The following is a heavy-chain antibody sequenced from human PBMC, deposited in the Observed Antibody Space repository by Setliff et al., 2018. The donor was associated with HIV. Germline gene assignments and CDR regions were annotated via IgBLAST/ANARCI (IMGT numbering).Heavy chain of an antibody. CDR3: ARQSTTSRDFDS. V-gene: IGHV4-30-4*01. Sequence: TLSLTCTASYATISTADYYWSWIRQPPGKGLEWIGFVSYTGTTHYNPSLKSRLTISIDTSENKFSLQLSSVTAADTAVYYCARQSTTSRDFDSWGQGTLVTVSS. J-gene: IGHJ4*02. CDR1: YATISTADYY. D-gene: IGHD2-2*01. CDR2: VSYTGTT.